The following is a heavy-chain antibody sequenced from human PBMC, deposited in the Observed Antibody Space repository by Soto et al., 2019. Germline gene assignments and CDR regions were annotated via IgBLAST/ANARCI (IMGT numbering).Heavy chain of an antibody. D-gene: IGHD3-10*01. CDR1: GGSISRYY. J-gene: IGHJ5*02. V-gene: IGHV4-59*13. CDR3: ARDPGSGSYYGWFDP. Sequence: TSETLSLTCTVSGGSISRYYWNWIRQPPGKGLEWIGYIYYSGSTNYNPSLKSRVTISVDTSKNQFSLKLSSVTAADTAVYYCARDPGSGSYYGWFDPWGQGTLVTVYS. CDR2: IYYSGST.